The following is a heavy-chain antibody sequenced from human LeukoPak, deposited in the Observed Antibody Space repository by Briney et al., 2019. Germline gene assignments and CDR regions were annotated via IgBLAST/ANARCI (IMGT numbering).Heavy chain of an antibody. J-gene: IGHJ4*02. CDR1: GFTFSSYA. CDR3: ARDQSSGWYVYYFDY. Sequence: GGSLRLSCAASGFTFSSYAMHWVRQAPGKGLEWVAVISYDGSNKYYADSVKGRFTISRDNSKNTLYLQMNSLRAEDTAVYYCARDQSSGWYVYYFDYWGQGTLVTFSS. D-gene: IGHD6-19*01. V-gene: IGHV3-30*04. CDR2: ISYDGSNK.